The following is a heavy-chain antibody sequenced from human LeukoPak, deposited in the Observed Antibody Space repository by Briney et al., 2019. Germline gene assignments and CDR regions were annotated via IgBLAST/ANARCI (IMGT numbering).Heavy chain of an antibody. CDR3: ARAYVKGIYSDEGDLPGHWFDP. Sequence: GGSLRLSCAASGFTFSSYAMHWVRQAPGKGLEWGAVISYDGSNKYYADSVKGRFTISRDNSKNTLYLQMNSLRAEDTAVYYCARAYVKGIYSDEGDLPGHWFDPWGQGTLVTVSS. V-gene: IGHV3-30-3*01. CDR1: GFTFSSYA. D-gene: IGHD2-15*01. CDR2: ISYDGSNK. J-gene: IGHJ5*02.